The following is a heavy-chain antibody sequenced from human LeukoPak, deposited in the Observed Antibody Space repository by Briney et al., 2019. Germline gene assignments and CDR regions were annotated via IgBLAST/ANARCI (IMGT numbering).Heavy chain of an antibody. D-gene: IGHD6-19*01. J-gene: IGHJ4*02. Sequence: GGSLRLSCAASGFTFSSYGIHWVRQAPGKGLEWVAVISYDGSDKYYADSVKGRFTISRDNSKNTLYLQMNSLRAEDTAVYSCAKDAFSSGWELFDYWGQGTLVTVSS. V-gene: IGHV3-30*18. CDR2: ISYDGSDK. CDR1: GFTFSSYG. CDR3: AKDAFSSGWELFDY.